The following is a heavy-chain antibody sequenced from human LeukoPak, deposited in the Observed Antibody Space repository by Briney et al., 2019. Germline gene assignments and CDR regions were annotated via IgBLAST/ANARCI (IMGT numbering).Heavy chain of an antibody. CDR3: ARGAGYSSSWYSFSYYYYYMDV. V-gene: IGHV1-46*01. CDR2: INPSGGST. Sequence: ASVKVSCKASGYTFTSYDINWVRQATGQGLEWMGIINPSGGSTSYAQKFQGRVTMTRDMSTSIVYMELSSLRSEDTAVYYCARGAGYSSSWYSFSYYYYYMDVWGKGTTVTISS. J-gene: IGHJ6*03. D-gene: IGHD6-13*01. CDR1: GYTFTSYD.